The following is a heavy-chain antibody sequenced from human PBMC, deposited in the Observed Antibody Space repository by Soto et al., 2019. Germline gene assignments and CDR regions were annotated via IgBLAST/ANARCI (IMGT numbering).Heavy chain of an antibody. Sequence: QLHLVQSGAVVKKPGASVTVSCSASGYPVTAYYMHWVRQAPGRGLEWMGGINPATGAAKYTQTFQGRVTMTRDTPTSTVFMELSGLTSEETAVFYCARGGGVGVAGSAAFDMWGQGTLVTVSS. V-gene: IGHV1-2*02. CDR2: INPATGAA. J-gene: IGHJ3*02. D-gene: IGHD3-3*01. CDR3: ARGGGVGVAGSAAFDM. CDR1: GYPVTAYY.